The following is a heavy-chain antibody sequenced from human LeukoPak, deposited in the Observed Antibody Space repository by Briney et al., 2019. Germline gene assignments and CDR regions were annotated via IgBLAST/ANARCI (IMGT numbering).Heavy chain of an antibody. CDR1: GFTFSSYA. J-gene: IGHJ1*01. D-gene: IGHD3-22*01. CDR2: ISYDGSNK. CDR3: ARDLTYYYDSSGYYHPFQH. V-gene: IGHV3-30-3*01. Sequence: GGSLRLSCAASGFTFSSYAVHWVRQAPGKGLEWVAVISYDGSNKYYADSVKGRFTISRDNSKNTLYLQMNSLRAEDTAVYYCARDLTYYYDSSGYYHPFQHWGQGTLVTVSS.